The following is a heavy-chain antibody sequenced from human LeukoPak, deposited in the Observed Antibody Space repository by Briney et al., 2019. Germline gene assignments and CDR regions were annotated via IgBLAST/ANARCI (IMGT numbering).Heavy chain of an antibody. Sequence: SETLSLTCTVSGGSISSSSYYWGWIRQPPGKGLEWIGSIYYSGSTYYNPSLKSRVTISVDTSKNQFSLKLSSVTAADTAVYYCARGRLYLDYWGQGTLVTVSS. CDR3: ARGRLYLDY. CDR2: IYYSGST. J-gene: IGHJ4*02. CDR1: GGSISSSSYY. V-gene: IGHV4-39*07. D-gene: IGHD5-12*01.